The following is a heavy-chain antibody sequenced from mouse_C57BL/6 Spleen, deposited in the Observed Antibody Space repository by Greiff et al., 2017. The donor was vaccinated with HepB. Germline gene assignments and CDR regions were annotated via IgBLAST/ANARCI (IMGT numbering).Heavy chain of an antibody. J-gene: IGHJ1*03. D-gene: IGHD1-1*01. V-gene: IGHV1-55*01. Sequence: VQLQQPGAELVKPGASVKMSCKASGYTFTSYWITWVKQRPGQGLEWIGDIYPGSGSTNYNEKFKSKATLTVDTSSSTAYMQLSSLTSEDSAVYYCAREGDYYYGSSRYFDVWGTGTTVTVSS. CDR2: IYPGSGST. CDR3: AREGDYYYGSSRYFDV. CDR1: GYTFTSYW.